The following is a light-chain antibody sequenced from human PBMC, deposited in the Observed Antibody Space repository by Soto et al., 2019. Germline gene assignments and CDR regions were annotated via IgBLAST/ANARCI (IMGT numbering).Light chain of an antibody. J-gene: IGKJ1*01. CDR2: RAS. CDR3: QQYNNWPPWT. V-gene: IGKV3-15*01. CDR1: QSVSSN. Sequence: EIVMTQSPATLSVSPGERATLSCRASQSVSSNLAWYQQKPGQAPRLLIYRASTRATGIPVRFSGSGSGTEFTLTISSLQSEDFAVYYCQQYNNWPPWTFGQGTKVDIK.